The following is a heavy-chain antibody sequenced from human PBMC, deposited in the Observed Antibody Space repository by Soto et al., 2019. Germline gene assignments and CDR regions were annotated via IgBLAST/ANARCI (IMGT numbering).Heavy chain of an antibody. CDR3: ASIRGAAGNNWFDP. J-gene: IGHJ5*02. D-gene: IGHD6-13*01. CDR1: GYTFTSYY. CDR2: INPSGGST. V-gene: IGHV1-46*01. Sequence: ASVKVSCKASGYTFTSYYMHWVRQAPGQGLEWMGIINPSGGSTSYAQKLQGRVTMTTDTSTSTAYMELRSLRSDDTAVYYCASIRGAAGNNWFDPWGQGTLVTVSS.